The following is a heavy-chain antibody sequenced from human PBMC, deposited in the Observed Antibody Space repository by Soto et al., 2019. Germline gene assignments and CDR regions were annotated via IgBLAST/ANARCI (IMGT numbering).Heavy chain of an antibody. CDR1: GGSISSSSYY. D-gene: IGHD1-1*01. CDR2: IYYSGST. V-gene: IGHV4-39*01. J-gene: IGHJ4*02. CDR3: ARLGRNWNDIYFDY. Sequence: QLQLQGSGPGLVKPSETLSLTCTVSGGSISSSSYYWGWIRQPPGKGLEWIGSIYYSGSTYYNPSLKSRVTISVDTSKNQFSLKLSSVTAADTAVYYCARLGRNWNDIYFDYWGQGTLVTVSS.